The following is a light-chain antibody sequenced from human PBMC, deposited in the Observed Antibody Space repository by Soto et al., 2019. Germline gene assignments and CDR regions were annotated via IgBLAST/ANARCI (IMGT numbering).Light chain of an antibody. J-gene: IGKJ5*01. Sequence: DIQLTESPSFLSASVLDRVTITFRASQGISSYLNCYQQKPGKAPKLLIYAASSLQSGVPSRFSGSGSGTDFTLTISSLQPEDFATYYCQQSYSTLITFGQGTRLEI. CDR1: QGISSY. CDR2: AAS. CDR3: QQSYSTLIT. V-gene: IGKV1-39*01.